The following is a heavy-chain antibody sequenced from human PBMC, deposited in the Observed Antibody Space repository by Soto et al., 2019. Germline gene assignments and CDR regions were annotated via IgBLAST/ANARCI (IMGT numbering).Heavy chain of an antibody. Sequence: QVQLVESGGGVVQPGRSLRLSCAASGFTFSSYAMHWVRQAPGKGLEWVAVISYDGSNKYYADSVKGRFTISRDNSKNTLYLQMNSLRAEDTAVYYCARGVLRYFDWENSGYFDLWGRGTLVTVSS. CDR3: ARGVLRYFDWENSGYFDL. D-gene: IGHD3-9*01. CDR2: ISYDGSNK. J-gene: IGHJ2*01. V-gene: IGHV3-30-3*01. CDR1: GFTFSSYA.